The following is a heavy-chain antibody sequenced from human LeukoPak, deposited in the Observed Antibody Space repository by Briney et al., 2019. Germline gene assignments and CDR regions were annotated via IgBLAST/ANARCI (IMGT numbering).Heavy chain of an antibody. J-gene: IGHJ5*02. V-gene: IGHV3-23*01. CDR1: GFTFSSYA. CDR2: ISGSGGST. CDR3: AKDLRGVNWFDP. Sequence: PGGSLRLSCAASGFTFSSYAMSWVRQAPGKGLEGVSAISGSGGSTYYADSVKGRFTISRDNSKNTLYLQMDSLRAEDTAVYYCAKDLRGVNWFDPWGQGTLVTVSS.